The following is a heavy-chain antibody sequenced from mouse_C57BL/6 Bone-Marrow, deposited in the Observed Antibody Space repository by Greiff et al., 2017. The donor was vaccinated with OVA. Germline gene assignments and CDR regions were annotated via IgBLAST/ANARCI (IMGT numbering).Heavy chain of an antibody. CDR2: INPYNGDT. CDR1: GYSFTGYF. CDR3: ARGRGGFAY. D-gene: IGHD1-1*01. V-gene: IGHV1-20*01. Sequence: EVKLLESGPELVKPGDSVKISCKASGYSFTGYFMNWVMQSHGKSLEWIGRINPYNGDTFYNQKFKGKATLTVDKSSSTAHMELRSLTSEDSAVYYCARGRGGFAYWGQGTLVTVSA. J-gene: IGHJ3*01.